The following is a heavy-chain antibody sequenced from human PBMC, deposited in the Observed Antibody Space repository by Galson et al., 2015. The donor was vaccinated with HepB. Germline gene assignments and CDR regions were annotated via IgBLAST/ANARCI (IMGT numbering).Heavy chain of an antibody. CDR3: AREGITGGWFDP. CDR1: GYTFTGYY. D-gene: IGHD1-14*01. J-gene: IGHJ5*02. V-gene: IGHV1-2*06. CDR2: INPNSGGT. Sequence: SVKVSCKASGYTFTGYYMHWVRQAPGRGLEWMGRINPNSGGTNYAQKFQGRVTMTRDTSISTAYMELSRLRSDDTAVYYCAREGITGGWFDPWGQGTLVTVSS.